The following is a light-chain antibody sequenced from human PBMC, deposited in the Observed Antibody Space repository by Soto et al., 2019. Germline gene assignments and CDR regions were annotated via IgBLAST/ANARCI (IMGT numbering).Light chain of an antibody. Sequence: SPGERATLSCRASQSVSNNYLAWYQQKPGQAPRLLIYGASNRATGIPDRFSGSGSGTDFTLTISRLEPEDFAVYYCQQYGSSGTFGQGTRLEIK. CDR2: GAS. CDR3: QQYGSSGT. V-gene: IGKV3-20*01. J-gene: IGKJ5*01. CDR1: QSVSNNY.